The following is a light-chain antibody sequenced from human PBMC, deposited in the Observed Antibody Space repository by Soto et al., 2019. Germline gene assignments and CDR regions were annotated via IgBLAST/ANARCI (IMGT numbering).Light chain of an antibody. CDR3: CSYAGSYTVV. Sequence: QSALTQPRSVSGAPGQSVTISCTGTSSDVGGNNYVSWYQQHPGKAPKLRIYDVNKRPSGVPDRFSGSKSGNTASLTISGLQAEYEADYYCCSYAGSYTVVFGGGTKLTVL. CDR2: DVN. V-gene: IGLV2-11*01. CDR1: SSDVGGNNY. J-gene: IGLJ2*01.